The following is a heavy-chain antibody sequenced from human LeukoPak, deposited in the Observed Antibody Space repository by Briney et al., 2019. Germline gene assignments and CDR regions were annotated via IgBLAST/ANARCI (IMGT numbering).Heavy chain of an antibody. V-gene: IGHV1-8*01. Sequence: ASVKVSCKASGYTFTSYDINWVRQATGQGLEWMGWMNPNSGNTGYAQKFQGRVTMTRNTSISTAYMELSTLRSEDSAVYYCARGPPPYCNGESCYSFLYFRHWGQGTLVTVSS. CDR3: ARGPPPYCNGESCYSFLYFRH. J-gene: IGHJ1*01. CDR1: GYTFTSYD. CDR2: MNPNSGNT. D-gene: IGHD2-15*01.